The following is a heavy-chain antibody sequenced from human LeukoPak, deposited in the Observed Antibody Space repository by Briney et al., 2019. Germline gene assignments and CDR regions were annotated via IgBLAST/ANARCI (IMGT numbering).Heavy chain of an antibody. CDR2: IKHDGSEN. CDR3: ARGISNYVGSHGSQGFDY. Sequence: GGSLRVSCEASGFTFSNYWMSWVRLAPGKGLEWVANIKHDGSENHYVDSVRGRFTISRDNGKNSLYLQMNSLRAEDTAVYYCARGISNYVGSHGSQGFDYWGQGTLVTVSS. V-gene: IGHV3-7*01. CDR1: GFTFSNYW. D-gene: IGHD4-11*01. J-gene: IGHJ4*02.